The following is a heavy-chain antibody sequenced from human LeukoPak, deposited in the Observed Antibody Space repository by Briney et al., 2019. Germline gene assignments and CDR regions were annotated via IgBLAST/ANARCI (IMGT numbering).Heavy chain of an antibody. Sequence: PSETLSPTCTVSGGSISSGGYYWSWIRQHPGKGLEWIGYIYYSGSTYYNPSLKSRVTISVDTSKNQFSLKLSSVTAADTAVYYCARVFITSSQQAFDYWGQGTLVTVSS. D-gene: IGHD3-22*01. CDR3: ARVFITSSQQAFDY. CDR1: GGSISSGGYY. J-gene: IGHJ4*02. CDR2: IYYSGST. V-gene: IGHV4-31*03.